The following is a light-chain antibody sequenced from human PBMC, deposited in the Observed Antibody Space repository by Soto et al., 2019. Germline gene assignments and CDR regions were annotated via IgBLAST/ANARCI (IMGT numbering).Light chain of an antibody. CDR2: DVS. CDR3: SSSTSSSTRV. CDR1: SSDVGGYNY. J-gene: IGLJ3*02. V-gene: IGLV2-14*01. Sequence: QSALTQPASVSGSPGQSITISCTGTSSDVGGYNYVSWYQQHPGKAPKLMIYDVSNRPSGVSNRFSGSKSGNTASLTISGLHAEDEAYYYCSSSTSSSTRVFGGGTKLTVL.